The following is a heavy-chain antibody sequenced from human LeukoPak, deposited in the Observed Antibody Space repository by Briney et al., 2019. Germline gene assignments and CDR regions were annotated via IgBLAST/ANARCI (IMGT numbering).Heavy chain of an antibody. V-gene: IGHV3-21*01. J-gene: IGHJ3*02. CDR1: GFTFSSYS. CDR2: ISSSSSYI. Sequence: PGGSLRLPCAASGFTFSSYSMNWVRQAPGKGLEWVSSISSSSSYIYYADSVKGRFTISRDNAKNSLYLQMNSLRAEDTAVYYCARGYYYDSSGFVDSCAFDIWGQGTMVTVSS. CDR3: ARGYYYDSSGFVDSCAFDI. D-gene: IGHD3-22*01.